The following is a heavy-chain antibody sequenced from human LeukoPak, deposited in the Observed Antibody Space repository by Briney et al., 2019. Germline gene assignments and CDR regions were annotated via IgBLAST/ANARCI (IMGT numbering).Heavy chain of an antibody. Sequence: GGYLRLSRTASGFTLRDFFMEWVRQAPGKGLAWVGRIRNAANSCTTDCATSVKGRFTISRGDSRNSLFLQMNTLKTEDTAVYYCVRVRHGGSFDYWGQGTLVTVSS. CDR2: IRNAANSCTT. J-gene: IGHJ4*02. CDR3: VRVRHGGSFDY. CDR1: GFTLRDFF. V-gene: IGHV3-72*01. D-gene: IGHD4-23*01.